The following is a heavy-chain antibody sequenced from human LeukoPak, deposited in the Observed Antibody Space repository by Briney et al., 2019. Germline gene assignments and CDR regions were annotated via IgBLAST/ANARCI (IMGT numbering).Heavy chain of an antibody. D-gene: IGHD6-6*01. CDR3: ASAAVKAARPFDY. CDR1: GGSINSYY. Sequence: SETLSLTCTVSGGSINSYYWSWIRQPAGKGLEWIGRIYTSGSTNYNPSLKSRATMSVETSKNQFSLKLSSVTAADTAVYYCASAAVKAARPFDYWGQGTLVTVSS. V-gene: IGHV4-4*07. J-gene: IGHJ4*02. CDR2: IYTSGST.